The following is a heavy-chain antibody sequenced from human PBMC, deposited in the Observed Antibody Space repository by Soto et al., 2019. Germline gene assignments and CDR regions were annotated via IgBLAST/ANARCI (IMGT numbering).Heavy chain of an antibody. D-gene: IGHD5-18*01. J-gene: IGHJ3*02. V-gene: IGHV3-30-3*01. CDR2: ISYDGSNK. CDR1: GFTFSSYA. Sequence: GGSLRLSCAASGFTFSSYAMHWVRQAPGKGLEWVAVISYDGSNKYYADSVKGRFTISRDNSKNTLYLQMNSLRAEDTAVYYCARDLERIQLWSPRYNAFDIWGQGTMVTVSS. CDR3: ARDLERIQLWSPRYNAFDI.